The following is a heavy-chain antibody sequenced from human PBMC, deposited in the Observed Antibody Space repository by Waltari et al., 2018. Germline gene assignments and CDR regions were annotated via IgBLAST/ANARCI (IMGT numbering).Heavy chain of an antibody. Sequence: QVQLQESGPGLVKPSETLSLTCPVSGGPIRSYYWSWSRQPPGKGLEWIGYIYYSGSTNYNPSLKSRVTISVDTSKNQFSLKLSSVTAADTAVYYCARGRVGGASFDYWGQGTLVTVSS. CDR3: ARGRVGGASFDY. D-gene: IGHD2-21*01. J-gene: IGHJ4*02. CDR2: IYYSGST. V-gene: IGHV4-59*01. CDR1: GGPIRSYY.